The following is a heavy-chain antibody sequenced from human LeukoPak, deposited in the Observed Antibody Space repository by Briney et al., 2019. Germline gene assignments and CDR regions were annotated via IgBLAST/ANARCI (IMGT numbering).Heavy chain of an antibody. D-gene: IGHD1-1*01. CDR3: AKEWNWNDVGYFDY. CDR1: GFTFSRYG. J-gene: IGHJ4*02. Sequence: PGGSLRLSCAASGFTFSRYGMHWVRQAPGKGLGWVAFIRYDGSNKYYADSVKGRFTISRDNSKNTLYLQMNSLRAEDTAVYYCAKEWNWNDVGYFDYWGQGTLVTVSS. V-gene: IGHV3-30*02. CDR2: IRYDGSNK.